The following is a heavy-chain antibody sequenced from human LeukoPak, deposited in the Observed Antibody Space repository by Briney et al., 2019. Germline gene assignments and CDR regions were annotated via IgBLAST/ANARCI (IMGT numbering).Heavy chain of an antibody. CDR1: GGSFSGYY. D-gene: IGHD2-21*02. J-gene: IGHJ4*02. V-gene: IGHV4-34*01. Sequence: ASETLSLTCAVYGGSFSGYYWSCIRQPPGKGLEWIGEINHSGSTNYNPSLKSRVTISVDTSKNQFSLKLSSVTAADTAVYYCARSLVVVTGIDYWGQGTLVTVSS. CDR2: INHSGST. CDR3: ARSLVVVTGIDY.